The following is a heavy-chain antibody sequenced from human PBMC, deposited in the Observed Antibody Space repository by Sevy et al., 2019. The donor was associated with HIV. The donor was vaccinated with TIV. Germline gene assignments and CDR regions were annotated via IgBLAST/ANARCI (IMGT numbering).Heavy chain of an antibody. V-gene: IGHV3-74*01. CDR2: ISTDGSST. CDR1: GFTFSSYW. D-gene: IGHD3-22*01. J-gene: IGHJ4*02. Sequence: GESLKISCAASGFTFSSYWMHWVRQAPGKGLVWVSGISTDGSSTTYADSVKGRFTISRDNAKDTLYLQMNSLRAEDTAVYFCARAGNYYESNSYARFDYWGQGTLVTVSS. CDR3: ARAGNYYESNSYARFDY.